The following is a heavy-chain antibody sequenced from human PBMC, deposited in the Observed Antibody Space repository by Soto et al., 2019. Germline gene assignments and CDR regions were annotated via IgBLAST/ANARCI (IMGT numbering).Heavy chain of an antibody. J-gene: IGHJ4*02. Sequence: KTSETLSLTCAVYGGSFSGYYWSWIRQPPGKGLEWIGEINHSGSTNYNPSLKSRVTISVDTSKNQFSLKLSSVTAADTAVYYCARRSITMVRGQFLFVTYYFDYWGQGTLVTVSS. CDR1: GGSFSGYY. D-gene: IGHD3-10*01. CDR3: ARRSITMVRGQFLFVTYYFDY. V-gene: IGHV4-34*01. CDR2: INHSGST.